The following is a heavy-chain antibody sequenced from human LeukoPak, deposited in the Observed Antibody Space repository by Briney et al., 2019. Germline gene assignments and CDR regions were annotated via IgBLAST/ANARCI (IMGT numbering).Heavy chain of an antibody. J-gene: IGHJ4*02. CDR1: GFTVSSNY. CDR3: AKQRTSVTTYFDY. CDR2: IYSGGST. Sequence: GGSLRLSCAASGFTVSSNYMSWVRQAPGKGLEWVLVIYSGGSTYYADSVKGRFTISRDSSKNTLYLQMNSLRAEDTAVYYCAKQRTSVTTYFDYWGQGTLVTVSS. D-gene: IGHD4-17*01. V-gene: IGHV3-66*04.